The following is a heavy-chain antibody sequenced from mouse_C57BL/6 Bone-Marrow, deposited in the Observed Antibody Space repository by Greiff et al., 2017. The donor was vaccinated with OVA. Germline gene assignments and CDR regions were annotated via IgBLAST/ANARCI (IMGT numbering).Heavy chain of an antibody. J-gene: IGHJ2*01. CDR3: SRSLVYFDY. V-gene: IGHV1-64*01. D-gene: IGHD6-2*01. CDR2: IHPNSGST. Sequence: QVQLQQPGAELVKPGASVKLSCKASGYTFTSYWMHWVKQRPGQGLEWIGMIHPNSGSTNYNEKFKSKATLTVDKSSSTAYMPLSSLTSDDSAVYYCSRSLVYFDYWGQGTTLTVSS. CDR1: GYTFTSYW.